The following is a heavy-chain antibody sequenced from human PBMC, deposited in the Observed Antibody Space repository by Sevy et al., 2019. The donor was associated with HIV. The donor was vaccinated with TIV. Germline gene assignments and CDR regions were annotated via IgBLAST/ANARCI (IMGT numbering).Heavy chain of an antibody. CDR3: AKGTDTAMVTRYYYYYGMDV. Sequence: GGSLRLSCAASGFTFSSYGMHWVRQAPGKGLEWVAVISYDGSNKYYADSVKGRFTISRDNSKNTLYLQMNSLRAEDMAVYYCAKGTDTAMVTRYYYYYGMDVWGQGTTVTVSS. V-gene: IGHV3-30*18. D-gene: IGHD5-18*01. CDR1: GFTFSSYG. CDR2: ISYDGSNK. J-gene: IGHJ6*02.